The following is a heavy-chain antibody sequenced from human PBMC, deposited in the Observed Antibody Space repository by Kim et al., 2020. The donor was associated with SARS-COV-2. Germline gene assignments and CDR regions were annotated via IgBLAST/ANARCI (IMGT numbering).Heavy chain of an antibody. V-gene: IGHV3-13*04. Sequence: GGSLRLSCAASGFTFSSYDMHWVRQATGKGLEWVSAIGTAGDTYYPGSVKGRFTISRENAKNSLYLQMNSLRAGDTAVYYCARSPNGDPYWYFDLWGRGTLVTVSS. CDR1: GFTFSSYD. CDR3: ARSPNGDPYWYFDL. J-gene: IGHJ2*01. D-gene: IGHD3-10*01. CDR2: IGTAGDT.